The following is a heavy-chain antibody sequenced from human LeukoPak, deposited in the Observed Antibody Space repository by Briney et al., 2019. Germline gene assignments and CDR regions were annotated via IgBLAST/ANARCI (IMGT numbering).Heavy chain of an antibody. V-gene: IGHV4-59*08. CDR1: GGSIRSNY. D-gene: IGHD3-3*01. J-gene: IGHJ4*02. Sequence: SDTRCLTRTVSGGSIRSNYCSCIRQPPGKRLESLWYIYYSASTTYNPSLKSRVTISVDTSKNQCSLKLSSVTAADTAVYYCARHGAYDFWSGYLDYSGQGTLVTVSS. CDR2: IYYSAST. CDR3: ARHGAYDFWSGYLDY.